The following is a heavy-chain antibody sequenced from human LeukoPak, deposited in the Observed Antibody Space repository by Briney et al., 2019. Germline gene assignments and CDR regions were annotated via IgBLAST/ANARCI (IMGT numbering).Heavy chain of an antibody. CDR2: IYYSGST. Sequence: PSETLSLTCTVSGGSIGSSSYYWGWIRQPPGKGLEWIGSIYYSGSTYYNPSLKSRVTISVDTSKNQFSLKLSSVTAADTAVYYCARGEHRLNWFDPWGQGTLVAVSS. CDR1: GGSIGSSSYY. V-gene: IGHV4-39*07. J-gene: IGHJ5*02. CDR3: ARGEHRLNWFDP.